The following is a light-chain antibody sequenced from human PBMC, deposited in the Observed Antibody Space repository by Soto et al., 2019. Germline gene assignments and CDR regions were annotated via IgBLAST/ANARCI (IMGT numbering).Light chain of an antibody. CDR3: QQYKNWPPLT. CDR1: ESVGTD. CDR2: GAY. J-gene: IGKJ4*01. V-gene: IGKV3-15*01. Sequence: EIVMTQSPITLSASPGERATLSCRASESVGTDLAWYQQKPGQAPRLLIYGAYIRATGTPARFTGSGSGAAFTLTISSLQSQDFAVYYCQQYKNWPPLTFGGGTKEDFK.